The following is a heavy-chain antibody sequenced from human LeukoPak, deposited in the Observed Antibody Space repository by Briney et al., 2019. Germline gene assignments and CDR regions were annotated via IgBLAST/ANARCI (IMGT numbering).Heavy chain of an antibody. CDR1: GGSFSGYY. V-gene: IGHV4-34*01. Sequence: SETLSLTCAVYGGSFSGYYWSWIRQPPGKGLEWIGEINHSGSTNYNPSLKSRVTISVDSSKSQFSLKLSSVTAADTAVYYCARVFYQPAAPHGSGDYWGQGTLVTVSS. CDR3: ARVFYQPAAPHGSGDY. D-gene: IGHD2-2*01. J-gene: IGHJ4*02. CDR2: INHSGST.